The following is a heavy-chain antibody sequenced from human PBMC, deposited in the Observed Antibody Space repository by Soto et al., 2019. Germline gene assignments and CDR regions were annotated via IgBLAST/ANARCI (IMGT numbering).Heavy chain of an antibody. J-gene: IGHJ5*02. CDR3: ARAAILGSSWYFWFDP. Sequence: QVQLVQSGSEVKMPGSSVKVSCKTSGGTFSRHAINWVRQAPGQGLEWMGGIIPMFGTTNYAQKFKDRVTISADESTSTAYMELSSLRSEDAAVYYGARAAILGSSWYFWFDPWGQGTLVTVSS. CDR2: IIPMFGTT. CDR1: GGTFSRHA. V-gene: IGHV1-69*01. D-gene: IGHD6-13*01.